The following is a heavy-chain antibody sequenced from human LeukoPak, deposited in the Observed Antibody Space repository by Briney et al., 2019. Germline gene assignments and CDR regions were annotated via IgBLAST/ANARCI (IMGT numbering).Heavy chain of an antibody. CDR2: ISGSGGST. CDR1: GFTFSSYA. D-gene: IGHD3-10*01. J-gene: IGHJ3*02. Sequence: GGSLRLSCAASGFTFSSYAMSWVRQAPGKGREWVSAISGSGGSTYYADSVKGRFTISRDNSKNTLYLQMNSLRAEDTAVYYCAKDRGSGSYYLDAFDIWGQGTMVTVSS. CDR3: AKDRGSGSYYLDAFDI. V-gene: IGHV3-23*01.